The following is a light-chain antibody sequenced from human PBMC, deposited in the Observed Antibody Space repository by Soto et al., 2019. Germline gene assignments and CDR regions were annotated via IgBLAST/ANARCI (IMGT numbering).Light chain of an antibody. Sequence: ISLTQSPNPLSLSPGERATLPFRASQSVSSYLAWYQQKPGQAPRLLIYDASNRATGIPARFSGSGSGTDFTLTISSLESEDFAVYYCQQRSNWPRTFGQGTKVDIK. CDR3: QQRSNWPRT. J-gene: IGKJ1*01. CDR2: DAS. V-gene: IGKV3-11*01. CDR1: QSVSSY.